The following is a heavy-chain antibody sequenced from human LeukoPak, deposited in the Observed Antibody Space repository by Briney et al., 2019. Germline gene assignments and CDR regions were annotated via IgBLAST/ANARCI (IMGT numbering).Heavy chain of an antibody. V-gene: IGHV4-61*01. Sequence: PSETLSLTCTVSGDSVSSGTYYWSWVRQPPGKGLEWIGFISYSGSTNYNPSLKSRITISVDMSKNQFSLKVRSVTAADTAVYYCARGPYFWGQGTMVTVSS. J-gene: IGHJ3*01. D-gene: IGHD3-10*01. CDR1: GDSVSSGTYY. CDR2: ISYSGST. CDR3: ARGPYF.